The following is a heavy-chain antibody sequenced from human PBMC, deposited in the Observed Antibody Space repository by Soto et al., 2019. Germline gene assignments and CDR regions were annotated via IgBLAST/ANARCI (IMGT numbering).Heavy chain of an antibody. CDR2: IKSKTDGGTT. CDR1: GFTISNAW. V-gene: IGHV3-15*07. D-gene: IGHD2-15*01. J-gene: IGHJ4*02. Sequence: PGGSLRLSCAASGFTISNAWMNWVRQAAGKGLEWVGRIKSKTDGGTTDYAAPVKGRFTISRDDSTNTLYLQMNSLKTEDTAVYYCTLSNGYCSGGSCYTSFDYWGQGT. CDR3: TLSNGYCSGGSCYTSFDY.